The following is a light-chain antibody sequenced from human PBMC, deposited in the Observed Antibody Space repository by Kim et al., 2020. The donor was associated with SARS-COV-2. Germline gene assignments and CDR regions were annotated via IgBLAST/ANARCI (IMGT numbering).Light chain of an antibody. CDR1: TGAVTSGYS. CDR3: LLFYGGPWV. Sequence: PGGTVTLPCASSTGAVTSGYSPNWFQQKPGQAPRALIYSTTKKHSWTPARFSGSLLGGKAALTLSGVQAEDEADYYCLLFYGGPWVFGGGTQLTVL. CDR2: STT. V-gene: IGLV7-43*01. J-gene: IGLJ3*02.